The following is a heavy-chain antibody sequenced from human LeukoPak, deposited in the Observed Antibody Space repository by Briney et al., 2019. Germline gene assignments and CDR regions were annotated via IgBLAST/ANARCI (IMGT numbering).Heavy chain of an antibody. CDR2: MNPNSGNT. CDR3: ARVTLNYYYMDV. Sequence: GASVKVSCKASGYTFTSYDINWVRQATGQGLEWMGWMNPNSGNTGYAQKFQGRVTMTRNTSISTAYMELSSLRSEDTAVYYCARVTLNYYYMDVWGKGTTVTVSS. V-gene: IGHV1-8*01. CDR1: GYTFTSYD. J-gene: IGHJ6*03.